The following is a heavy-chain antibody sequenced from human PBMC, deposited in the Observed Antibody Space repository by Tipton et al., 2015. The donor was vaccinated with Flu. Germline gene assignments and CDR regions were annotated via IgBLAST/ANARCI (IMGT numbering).Heavy chain of an antibody. Sequence: TLSLTCTVSGGSINRSHYYWGWIRQPPGKGLEWIGSIYHSGSTFYHPSLKSRVTISVDTSKNQFSLKLSSVTAADTAVYYCARDGGVGSDWSYSGGGYYYGMDVWGKETTVIVSS. V-gene: IGHV4-39*07. CDR2: IYHSGST. CDR3: ARDGGVGSDWSYSGGGYYYGMDV. CDR1: GGSINRSHYY. J-gene: IGHJ6*04. D-gene: IGHD6-19*01.